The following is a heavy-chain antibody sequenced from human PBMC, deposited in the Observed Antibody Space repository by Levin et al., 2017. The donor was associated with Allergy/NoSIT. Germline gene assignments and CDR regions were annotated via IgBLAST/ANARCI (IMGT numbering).Heavy chain of an antibody. J-gene: IGHJ6*03. CDR2: IIPIFGTA. Sequence: SVKVSCKASGGTFSSYAISWVRQAPGQGLEWMGGIIPIFGTANYAQKFQGRVTITADESTSTAYMELSSLRSEDTAVYYCAKISIAAAGNNYYYYYYMDVWGKGTTVTVSS. CDR1: GGTFSSYA. D-gene: IGHD6-13*01. V-gene: IGHV1-69*13. CDR3: AKISIAAAGNNYYYYYYMDV.